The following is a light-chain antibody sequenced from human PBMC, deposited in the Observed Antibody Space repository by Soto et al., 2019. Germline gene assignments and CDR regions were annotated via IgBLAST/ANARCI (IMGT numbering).Light chain of an antibody. J-gene: IGKJ3*01. V-gene: IGKV1-33*01. CDR2: DAS. CDR3: QQFGNLPFT. Sequence: DIQMTQSPASLSASVGDRVTITCQASQDITNYVNWYQHKAGRAPKLLMHDASNLETGVPSRFSGSGSGTEFTFTISSLQPEDIATYYCQQFGNLPFTFGPGTKVDIK. CDR1: QDITNY.